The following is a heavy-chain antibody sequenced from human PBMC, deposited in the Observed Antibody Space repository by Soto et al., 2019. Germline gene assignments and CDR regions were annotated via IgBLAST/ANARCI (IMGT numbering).Heavy chain of an antibody. J-gene: IGHJ4*02. CDR3: ARTYVWGSYRLDY. CDR2: INHTGST. D-gene: IGHD3-16*02. V-gene: IGHV4-34*01. Sequence: QVQLQQWGAGLLKPSETLSLTCAVHGGSFSGYYWTRIRQPPGKGLEWIGEINHTGSTNYNPSLKSRLTLSVDTSKNQFSLTMTFVTAADTAVYYCARTYVWGSYRLDYWGQGTLVTVSS. CDR1: GGSFSGYY.